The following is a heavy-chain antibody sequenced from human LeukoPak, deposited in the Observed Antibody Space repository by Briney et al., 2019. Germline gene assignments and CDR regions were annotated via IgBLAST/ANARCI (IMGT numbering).Heavy chain of an antibody. CDR2: ISSSSSYI. J-gene: IGHJ4*02. CDR1: GFTFSSYS. CDR3: ARAETIQTYFDY. D-gene: IGHD1-1*01. Sequence: PGGSLRLSCAASGFTFSSYSMNWVRQAPGKGLEWVSSISSSSSYIYYADSVKGRFTISRDNAKNSLHLQMNSLRAEDTAVYYCARAETIQTYFDYWGQGTLVTVSS. V-gene: IGHV3-21*01.